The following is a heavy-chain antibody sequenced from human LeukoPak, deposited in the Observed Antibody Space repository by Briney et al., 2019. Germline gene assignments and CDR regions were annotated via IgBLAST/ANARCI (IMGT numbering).Heavy chain of an antibody. V-gene: IGHV4-59*08. CDR3: ARYVVYGSGKYYFDY. CDR2: ISYNGGT. Sequence: SETLSLTCLVSGGSIRTNYWSWIRQPPGKGLEWIGLISYNGGTDFNPSLKGRVTISVDTSENQFSLKLSSVTAADTAVYYCARYVVYGSGKYYFDYWGQGTLVTVSS. J-gene: IGHJ4*02. CDR1: GGSIRTNY. D-gene: IGHD3-10*01.